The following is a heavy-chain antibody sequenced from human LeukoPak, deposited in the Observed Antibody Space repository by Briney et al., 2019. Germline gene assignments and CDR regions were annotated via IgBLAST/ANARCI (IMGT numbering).Heavy chain of an antibody. CDR2: ITSGGNT. CDR1: GFTFSSSG. J-gene: IGHJ4*02. V-gene: IGHV3-23*01. CDR3: AKAYDSSPAEY. Sequence: GGSLRLSCAGSGFTFSSSGMSWVRQAPGQGLEWVSGITSGGNTYYADSVKGRFTVSRDNSKNTLLLQMNSLRAEDTALYYCAKAYDSSPAEYWGQGTLVTVSS. D-gene: IGHD3-22*01.